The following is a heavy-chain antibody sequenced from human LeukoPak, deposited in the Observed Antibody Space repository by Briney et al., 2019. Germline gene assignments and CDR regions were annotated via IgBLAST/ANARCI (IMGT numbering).Heavy chain of an antibody. CDR2: INPSGGST. CDR1: GYTFTSYY. Sequence: ASVKVSCKASGYTFTSYYMHWVRQAPGQGLEWMGIINPSGGSTSYAQKFQGRVTMTRDTSTSTVYMELSSLRSEDTAVYYCARGSRLPFTMIVVDHGAFDIWGQGTMVTVSS. V-gene: IGHV1-46*01. J-gene: IGHJ3*02. D-gene: IGHD3-22*01. CDR3: ARGSRLPFTMIVVDHGAFDI.